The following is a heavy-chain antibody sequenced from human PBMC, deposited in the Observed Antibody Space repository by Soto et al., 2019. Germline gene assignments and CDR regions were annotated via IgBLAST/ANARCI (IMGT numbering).Heavy chain of an antibody. CDR3: STTVGYYGMDV. V-gene: IGHV5-10-1*01. J-gene: IGHJ6*02. CDR1: GYSFTSYW. D-gene: IGHD3-16*01. Sequence: GESLKISCKGSGYSFTSYWISWVRQMPGKGLEWMGRIDPSDSYTNYSPSFQGHVTISADKSISTAYLQWSSLKASDXPMYYCSTTVGYYGMDVWGQWTTVTVSS. CDR2: IDPSDSYT.